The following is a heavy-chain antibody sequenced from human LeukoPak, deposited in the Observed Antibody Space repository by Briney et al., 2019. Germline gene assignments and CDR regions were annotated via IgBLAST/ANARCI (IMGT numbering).Heavy chain of an antibody. CDR2: ISSNGGST. V-gene: IGHV3-64*01. J-gene: IGHJ4*02. D-gene: IGHD3-22*01. Sequence: HPGGSLRLSCAASGFTFSSYAMHWVRQAPGKGLEYVSAISSNGGSTYYANSVKGRFTISRDNSKNTPYLQMGSLRAEDMAVYYCARGHSSGNFDYWGQGTLVTVSS. CDR1: GFTFSSYA. CDR3: ARGHSSGNFDY.